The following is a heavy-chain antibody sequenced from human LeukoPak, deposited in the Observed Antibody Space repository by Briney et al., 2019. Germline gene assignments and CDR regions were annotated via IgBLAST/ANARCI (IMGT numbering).Heavy chain of an antibody. CDR3: AKRVPLTALDS. CDR2: IYSGGST. Sequence: AGGSLRLSCAASGFTVSSNYMSWVRQAPGKGLEWVSVIYSGGSTYYADSVKGRFTISRDNSKNTLYLQMNSLRVEDSGVYYCAKRVPLTALDSWGQGTLVTVSS. V-gene: IGHV3-53*01. CDR1: GFTVSSNY. D-gene: IGHD3-3*01. J-gene: IGHJ5*01.